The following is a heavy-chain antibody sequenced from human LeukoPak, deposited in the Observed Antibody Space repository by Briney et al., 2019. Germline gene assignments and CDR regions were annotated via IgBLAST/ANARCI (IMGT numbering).Heavy chain of an antibody. Sequence: SETLSLTCTVSGGSISSSSYYWGWIRQPPGKGLEWIGEINHSGSTNYNPSLKSRVTISVDTSKNQFSLKLSSVTAADTAVYYCARVRAPAGDYVWGSYRSFNYFDYWGQGTLVTVSS. CDR1: GGSISSSSYY. J-gene: IGHJ4*02. CDR3: ARVRAPAGDYVWGSYRSFNYFDY. V-gene: IGHV4-39*07. CDR2: INHSGST. D-gene: IGHD3-16*02.